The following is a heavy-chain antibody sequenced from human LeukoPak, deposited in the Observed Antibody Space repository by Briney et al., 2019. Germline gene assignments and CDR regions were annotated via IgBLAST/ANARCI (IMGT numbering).Heavy chain of an antibody. Sequence: SETLSLTCAVYGGSFSGYYWSWIRQPPGKGLEWIGEINHSGSTNYNPSLKSRVTISVDTSKNQFSLKLSSVTAADTAVYYYAREDPGDQTVDIWGQGTMVTVSS. CDR3: AREDPGDQTVDI. V-gene: IGHV4-34*01. D-gene: IGHD7-27*01. CDR2: INHSGST. J-gene: IGHJ3*02. CDR1: GGSFSGYY.